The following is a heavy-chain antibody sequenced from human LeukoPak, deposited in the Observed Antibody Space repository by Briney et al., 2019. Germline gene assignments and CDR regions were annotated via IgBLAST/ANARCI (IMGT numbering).Heavy chain of an antibody. V-gene: IGHV3-20*04. D-gene: IGHD1-26*01. CDR2: INWNGGST. CDR3: ARGGSYSSTEYFQH. CDR1: GFTFGDYG. J-gene: IGHJ1*01. Sequence: GGSPRLSCAASGFTFGDYGMSWVRQAPGKGLEWVSGINWNGGSTGYADSVKGRFTISRDNAKNSLYLQMNSLRAEDTALYYCARGGSYSSTEYFQHWGRAPWSPSPQ.